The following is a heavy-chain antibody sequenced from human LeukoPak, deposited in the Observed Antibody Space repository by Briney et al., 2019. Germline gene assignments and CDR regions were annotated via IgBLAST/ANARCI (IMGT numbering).Heavy chain of an antibody. Sequence: GGSLRLSCAASGFTFSSYSMNWVRQAPGKGLDWVSSISSSSTYIYYADSVKGRFTISRDNAKNSLYLQMNSLRAEDTAVYYCARDLLPFWSGLPYSYYGMDVWGQGTTVTVSS. CDR2: ISSSSTYI. D-gene: IGHD3-3*01. CDR1: GFTFSSYS. V-gene: IGHV3-21*01. CDR3: ARDLLPFWSGLPYSYYGMDV. J-gene: IGHJ6*02.